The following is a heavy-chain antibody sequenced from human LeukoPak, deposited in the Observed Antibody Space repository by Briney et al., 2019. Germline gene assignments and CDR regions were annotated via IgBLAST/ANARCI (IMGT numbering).Heavy chain of an antibody. D-gene: IGHD4-23*01. Sequence: SDTLSLTCTVSGSPISGYYWNWIRQPAGKGLEWIGRLHPSGATNYNPSLRSRLTMSLDTSNSQFSLRLSSVTSADTAIYYCTRVSRIDYGGNPVGDVWGEGTTVTVSS. CDR1: GSPISGYY. J-gene: IGHJ6*04. CDR2: LHPSGAT. V-gene: IGHV4-4*07. CDR3: TRVSRIDYGGNPVGDV.